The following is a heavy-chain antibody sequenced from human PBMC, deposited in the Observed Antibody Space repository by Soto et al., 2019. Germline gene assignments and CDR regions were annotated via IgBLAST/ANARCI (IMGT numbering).Heavy chain of an antibody. Sequence: GGSLRLSCAASGFTFSSYWMHWVRQAPGKGLEWVSAFRGDGTGAHYADSVKGRFTISRDNSKNTLYLHMNSLRAEDTAVYYCAKLPQYDILTGYLNYFDYWGQGTLVTVSS. CDR1: GFTFSSYW. CDR3: AKLPQYDILTGYLNYFDY. CDR2: FRGDGTGA. J-gene: IGHJ4*02. V-gene: IGHV3-23*01. D-gene: IGHD3-9*01.